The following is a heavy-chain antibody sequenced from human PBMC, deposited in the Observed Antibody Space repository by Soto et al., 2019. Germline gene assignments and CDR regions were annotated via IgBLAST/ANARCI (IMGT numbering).Heavy chain of an antibody. CDR1: GFTFTSSA. CDR2: IVVGSGNT. Sequence: SVKVSCKASGFTFTSSAVQWVRQARGQRIEWIGWIVVGSGNTNYAQKFQERVTITRDMSTSTAYMELSSLRSEDTAVYYCAACTSCYGNYYYYGMDVWGQGTTVTVSS. CDR3: AACTSCYGNYYYYGMDV. J-gene: IGHJ6*02. V-gene: IGHV1-58*01. D-gene: IGHD2-2*01.